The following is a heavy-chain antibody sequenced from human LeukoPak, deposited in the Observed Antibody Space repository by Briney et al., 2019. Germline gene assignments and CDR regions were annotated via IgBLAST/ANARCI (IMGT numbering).Heavy chain of an antibody. Sequence: SETLSLTCTVSGDSIISNYWSWIRQPAGQGLEWIGRIYYSGSTNYNPSLKSRLSISVDTSRNQFSLRLTSVTAADTAVYYCAKDLTGLLESGSDYWGQGTLVTVSS. J-gene: IGHJ4*02. V-gene: IGHV4-4*07. CDR3: AKDLTGLLESGSDY. D-gene: IGHD1-1*01. CDR1: GDSIISNY. CDR2: IYYSGST.